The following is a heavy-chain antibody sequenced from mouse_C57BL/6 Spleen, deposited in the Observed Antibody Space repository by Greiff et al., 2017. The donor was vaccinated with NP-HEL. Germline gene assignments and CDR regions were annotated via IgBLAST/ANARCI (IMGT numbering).Heavy chain of an antibody. V-gene: IGHV5-4*03. D-gene: IGHD3-1*01. J-gene: IGHJ4*01. Sequence: EVKLVESGGGLVKPGGSLKLSCAASGFTFSSYAMSWVRQTPEKRLEWVATISDGGSYTYYPDNVKGRFTISRDNAKNNLSLQMSHLKSEDTAVYHCAREGLYGAIDYWGQGTSVTVSA. CDR3: AREGLYGAIDY. CDR2: ISDGGSYT. CDR1: GFTFSSYA.